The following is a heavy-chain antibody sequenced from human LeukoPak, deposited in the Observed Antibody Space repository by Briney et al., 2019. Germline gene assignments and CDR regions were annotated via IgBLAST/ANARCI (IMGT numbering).Heavy chain of an antibody. J-gene: IGHJ3*02. CDR1: GFTFSSYG. D-gene: IGHD1-26*01. CDR2: IIGSGSST. CDR3: ARELKHSGSYHDAFDI. V-gene: IGHV3-23*01. Sequence: GGTLRLSCAASGFTFSSYGMSWVRQAPGKGLQWVSVIIGSGSSTYYADSVKGRFTISRDNSKNTLYLQMNSLRAEDTAVYYCARELKHSGSYHDAFDIWGQGTMVTVSS.